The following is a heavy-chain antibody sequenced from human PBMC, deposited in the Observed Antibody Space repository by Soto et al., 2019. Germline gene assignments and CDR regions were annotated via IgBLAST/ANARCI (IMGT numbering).Heavy chain of an antibody. CDR1: GFTFSDYY. CDR3: ARDYPYGSGKTDY. Sequence: GGSLRLSCAASGFTFSDYYMNWIRQAPGKGLEWVSYISSSSNYIKYADSVKGRFTISRDNAKNSLYLQMNSLRAEDTAVYYCARDYPYGSGKTDYWGQGTLVTISA. J-gene: IGHJ4*02. D-gene: IGHD3-10*01. V-gene: IGHV3-11*05. CDR2: ISSSSNYI.